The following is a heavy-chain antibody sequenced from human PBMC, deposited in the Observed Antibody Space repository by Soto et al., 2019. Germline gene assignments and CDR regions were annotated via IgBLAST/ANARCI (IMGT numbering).Heavy chain of an antibody. D-gene: IGHD5-18*01. CDR3: ARGIDSAKAGY. CDR1: PGSFTYTS. J-gene: IGHJ4*01. V-gene: IGHV4-34*01. CDR2: ISSYEGT. Sequence: SETMPLTCTFSPGSFTYTSWSWIRQPPGKGLEWIGEISSYEGTNYNPSLKSRVTMSMDTSRNQLSLQPTSMTAADTAVYYCARGIDSAKAGYWDQEALVTVSA.